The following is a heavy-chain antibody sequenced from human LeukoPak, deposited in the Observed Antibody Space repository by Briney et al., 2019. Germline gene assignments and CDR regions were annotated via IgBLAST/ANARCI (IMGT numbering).Heavy chain of an antibody. D-gene: IGHD2-2*01. Sequence: ASVKVSCKASGYTFTGYYMHWVRQAPGQGLEWMGWINPNSGGTNYAQKFQSRVTMTRDTSISTAYMELSRLRSDDTAVYYCARDWVVPAAIIDWGQGTLVTVSS. J-gene: IGHJ4*02. CDR1: GYTFTGYY. CDR3: ARDWVVPAAIID. V-gene: IGHV1-2*02. CDR2: INPNSGGT.